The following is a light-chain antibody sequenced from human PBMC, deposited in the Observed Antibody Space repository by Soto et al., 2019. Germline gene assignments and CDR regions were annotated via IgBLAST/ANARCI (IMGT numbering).Light chain of an antibody. CDR2: ASS. V-gene: IGLV2-14*01. CDR3: SSYTSGSTLYV. Sequence: QSVLTQPASVPGSPGQSITISCTGTSSDVGSYNYVPWYQQHPGKAPRLMIYASSNRPSGVSHRFSGSRSGNTASLTISGLQAEDEADYFCSSYTSGSTLYVFGSGTKVTVL. J-gene: IGLJ1*01. CDR1: SSDVGSYNY.